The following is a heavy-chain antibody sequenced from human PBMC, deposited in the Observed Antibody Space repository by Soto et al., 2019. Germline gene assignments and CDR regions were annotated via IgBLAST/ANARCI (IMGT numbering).Heavy chain of an antibody. Sequence: GGSLRLSCVASGFTFSSYSMNWVRQAPGKGLEWVSSISSSSSYIYYADSVKGRFTISRDNAKDSLYLQMNSLRAEDTAVYYCARDRRKWELLSDWGQGTLVTVS. D-gene: IGHD1-26*01. CDR3: ARDRRKWELLSD. J-gene: IGHJ4*02. CDR1: GFTFSSYS. V-gene: IGHV3-21*01. CDR2: ISSSSSYI.